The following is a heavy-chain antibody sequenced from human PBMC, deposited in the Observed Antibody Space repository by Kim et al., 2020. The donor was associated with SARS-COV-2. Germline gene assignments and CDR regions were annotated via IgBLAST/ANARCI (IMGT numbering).Heavy chain of an antibody. CDR1: FGSIRINY. CDR2: NHHTAIT. Sequence: SETLSLTCTFSFGSIRINYRTLNHHPPLNGLELNDNNHHTAITNYNPPLNIRFTIPTYTSKNQFSLKLSSVTAADTAVYYCAGTLPGAARTEGGVEYWGQGTLVTVSS. J-gene: IGHJ4*02. D-gene: IGHD3-16*01. V-gene: IGHV4-59*01. CDR3: AGTLPGAARTEGGVEY.